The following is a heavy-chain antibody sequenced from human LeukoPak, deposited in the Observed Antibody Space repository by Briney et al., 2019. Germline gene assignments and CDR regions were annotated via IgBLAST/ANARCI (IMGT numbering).Heavy chain of an antibody. J-gene: IGHJ4*02. D-gene: IGHD3-10*01. CDR2: ISAYNGNT. Sequence: ASVKVSCKASGYTFTGYGISWVRQAPGQGLEWMGWISAYNGNTNYAQKLQGRVTMTTDTSTSTAYMELRSLRSDDTAVYYCARDSLQYYGSGSYRDFDYWGQGTLVTVSS. CDR3: ARDSLQYYGSGSYRDFDY. V-gene: IGHV1-18*01. CDR1: GYTFTGYG.